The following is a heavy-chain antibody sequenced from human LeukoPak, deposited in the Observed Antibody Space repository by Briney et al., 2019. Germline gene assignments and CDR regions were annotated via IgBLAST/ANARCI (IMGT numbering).Heavy chain of an antibody. CDR1: GYTFTDYY. V-gene: IGHV1-2*02. D-gene: IGHD2-2*01. CDR3: ARVGRSVVVPAATGAYFDY. CDR2: INPNSGGT. Sequence: GSVKVSCKASGYTFTDYYIHWVRQAPGQGLEWMGWINPNSGGTNYAQRFQGRVTVTRDTSISTAYMELSRLRSDDTAVYYCARVGRSVVVPAATGAYFDYWGQGTLVTVSS. J-gene: IGHJ4*02.